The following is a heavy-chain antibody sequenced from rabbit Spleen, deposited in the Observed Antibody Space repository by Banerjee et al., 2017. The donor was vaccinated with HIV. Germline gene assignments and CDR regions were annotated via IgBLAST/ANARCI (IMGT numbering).Heavy chain of an antibody. CDR2: AYAGSSDST. J-gene: IGHJ4*01. V-gene: IGHV1S40*01. D-gene: IGHD4-1*01. CDR3: ARETSSGWGVVSYYFNL. Sequence: QSLEESGGDLVKPGASLTLTCKASGFSFNEFSFNNGYDMCWVRQAPGKGLEWVACAYAGSSDSTYSATWAKGRFTISSHNAQNTLFLQLNSLTAADTATYFCARETSSGWGVVSYYFNLWGPGTLVTVS. CDR1: GFSFNEFSFNNGYD.